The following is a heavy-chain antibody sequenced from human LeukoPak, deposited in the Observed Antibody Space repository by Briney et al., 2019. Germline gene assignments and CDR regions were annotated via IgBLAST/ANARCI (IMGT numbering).Heavy chain of an antibody. D-gene: IGHD3-22*01. V-gene: IGHV1-46*01. CDR1: GYTFISYY. J-gene: IGHJ3*02. Sequence: ASVKVSCKASGYTFISYYIHWVRQAPGQGLEWMGIINPSGDSTTYAQNFQGRVTMTRDMSTSTVYMELSSLRSEDTAVYYCVRARRTYYYDGSAYYPFDAFDMWGQGTMVSVSS. CDR2: INPSGDST. CDR3: VRARRTYYYDGSAYYPFDAFDM.